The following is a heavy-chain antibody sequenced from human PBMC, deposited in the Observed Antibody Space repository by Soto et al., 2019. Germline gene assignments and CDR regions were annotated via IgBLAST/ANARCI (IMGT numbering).Heavy chain of an antibody. V-gene: IGHV3-15*02. Sequence: EVHLVESGGALVKPGGSLRLSCAASGFSFSHDWLTWVRQAPGKGLEWVDRIKSQSDDGKTAYAASVTGRFSISRDDSKKMMYQHMNGLKREDTGVYYWTAAAFSGRPRGNQYEGMDVWGQGTVVTVSS. D-gene: IGHD3-10*01. CDR3: TAAAFSGRPRGNQYEGMDV. CDR2: IKSQSDDGKT. J-gene: IGHJ6*02. CDR1: GFSFSHDW.